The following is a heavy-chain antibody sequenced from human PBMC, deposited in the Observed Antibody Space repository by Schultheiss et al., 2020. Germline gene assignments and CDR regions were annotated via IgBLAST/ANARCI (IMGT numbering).Heavy chain of an antibody. Sequence: SQTLSLTCTVSGGSISSSSCYWGWIRQPPGKGLEWIGSIYYSGSTYYNPSLRTRVTISVDTSKNQFSLKLSSVTAADTAVYYCARLSRDGYNPTRHFDYWGQGTLVTVSS. D-gene: IGHD5-24*01. V-gene: IGHV4-39*01. CDR2: IYYSGST. J-gene: IGHJ4*02. CDR3: ARLSRDGYNPTRHFDY. CDR1: GGSISSSSCY.